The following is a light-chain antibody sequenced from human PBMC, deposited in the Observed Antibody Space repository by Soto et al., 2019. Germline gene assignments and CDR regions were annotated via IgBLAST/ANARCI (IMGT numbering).Light chain of an antibody. CDR2: DVN. Sequence: QSALTQPASVSGSPGQSIAISCTGTSSDVGGYDYVSWYQQLPGKAPKLMIYDVNNRPSGASNRFSGSKSGNTASLTISGLQAEDEADYYCSSYTSSSPHVFGPGTKVTVL. J-gene: IGLJ1*01. V-gene: IGLV2-14*03. CDR1: SSDVGGYDY. CDR3: SSYTSSSPHV.